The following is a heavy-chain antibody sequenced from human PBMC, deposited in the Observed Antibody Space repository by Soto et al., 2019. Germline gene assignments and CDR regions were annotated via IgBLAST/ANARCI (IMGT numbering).Heavy chain of an antibody. CDR1: RLTFSSYV. V-gene: IGHV3-7*02. D-gene: IGHD4-17*01. CDR2: IKQDGSEK. Sequence: GGSLRLSCAASRLTFSSYVMSWVRQAPGKGLEWVANIKQDGSEKYYVDSLKGRFTISRDNAKNSLYLQISSLRAEDTAVYYCARWGPTAFDYWGQGTLVTVSS. J-gene: IGHJ4*02. CDR3: ARWGPTAFDY.